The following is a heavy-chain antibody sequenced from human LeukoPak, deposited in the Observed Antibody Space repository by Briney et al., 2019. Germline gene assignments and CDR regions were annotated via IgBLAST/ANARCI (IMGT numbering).Heavy chain of an antibody. CDR1: GYTFTSYG. Sequence: ASVKVSCKAAGYTFTSYGISWVRQAPGQGLEWMGWISAYNGNTNYAQKLQGRVTMTTDTSTSTAYMELRSLRSDDTAVYYCARMDSSGYSNWFDPWGQGTLVTVSS. V-gene: IGHV1-18*01. J-gene: IGHJ5*02. CDR3: ARMDSSGYSNWFDP. D-gene: IGHD3-22*01. CDR2: ISAYNGNT.